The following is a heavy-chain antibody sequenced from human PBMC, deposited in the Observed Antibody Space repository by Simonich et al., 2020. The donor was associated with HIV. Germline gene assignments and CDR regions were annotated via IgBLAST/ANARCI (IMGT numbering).Heavy chain of an antibody. CDR2: INQSEST. D-gene: IGHD3-10*01. J-gene: IGHJ6*03. CDR3: ARIGPDYYRGYYYMDV. V-gene: IGHV4-34*01. CDR1: GGPFSGYY. Sequence: QVQLQQWGAGLLKPSKTLSLTCAVYGGPFSGYYWSWIRQPPGEGLEWIGEINQSESTNYNPALKSRVSISADPAKKHFSLKLSSVTAADTAVYYCARIGPDYYRGYYYMDVWGKGTTVTVSS.